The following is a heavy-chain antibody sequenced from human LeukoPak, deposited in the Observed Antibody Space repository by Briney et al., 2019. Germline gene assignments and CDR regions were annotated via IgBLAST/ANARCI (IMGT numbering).Heavy chain of an antibody. CDR3: AELGITMIGGV. D-gene: IGHD3-10*02. CDR1: GFTFSSYN. V-gene: IGHV3-23*01. CDR2: ISGSGGST. J-gene: IGHJ6*04. Sequence: GGSLRLSCAASGFTFSSYNMNWVRQAPGKGLEWVSSISGSGGSTYYADFVKGRFTISRDNSKNTLYVQMNSLRAEDTAVYYCAELGITMIGGVWGKGTTVTISS.